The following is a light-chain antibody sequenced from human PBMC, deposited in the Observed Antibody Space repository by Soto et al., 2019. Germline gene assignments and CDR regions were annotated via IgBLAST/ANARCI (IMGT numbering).Light chain of an antibody. CDR2: SGS. Sequence: DVVLTQSPLSLPGTPGEPSSISCRSNQSLLNSNRYNYLEWYQKTRGPPPQLIIYSGSNRASVVHDRLGGSGSSTDFTPKIRRVAAEDVGVYYCMQALPTPITFGQGTKVEIK. CDR1: QSLLNSNRYNY. J-gene: IGKJ1*01. V-gene: IGKV2-28*01. CDR3: MQALPTPIT.